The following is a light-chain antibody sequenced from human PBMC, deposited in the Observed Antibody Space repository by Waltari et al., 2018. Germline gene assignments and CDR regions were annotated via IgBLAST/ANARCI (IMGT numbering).Light chain of an antibody. V-gene: IGLV2-14*01. J-gene: IGLJ3*02. CDR1: TSDVGGYNY. Sequence: QSALTQPASVSGSPGQSITISCTGTTSDVGGYNYVSWYQQHPGSAPKLILSEVSNRPSGVSNRFSGSKSGTTASLTISGLQAEDEADYYCSSYTRSTTLVFGGGTKLTVL. CDR3: SSYTRSTTLV. CDR2: EVS.